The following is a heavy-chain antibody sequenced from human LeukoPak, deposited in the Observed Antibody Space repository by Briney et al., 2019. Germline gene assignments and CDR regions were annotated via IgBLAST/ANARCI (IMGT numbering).Heavy chain of an antibody. CDR2: INHSGST. CDR1: GGSFSGYY. J-gene: IGHJ4*02. D-gene: IGHD4-17*01. V-gene: IGHV4-34*01. CDR3: ASGTPVTTAYYFDY. Sequence: SETLSLTCAVYGGSFSGYYWSWIRQPPGKGLEWIGEINHSGSTNYNPSLKSRVTISVDTSKNQFSLKLSSVTAADTAVYYCASGTPVTTAYYFDYWGQGTLVTVSS.